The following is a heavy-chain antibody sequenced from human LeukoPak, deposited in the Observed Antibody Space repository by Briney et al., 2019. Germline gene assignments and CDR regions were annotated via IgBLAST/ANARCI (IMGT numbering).Heavy chain of an antibody. CDR2: INPNSGGT. D-gene: IGHD3-3*01. V-gene: IGHV1-2*02. J-gene: IGHJ5*02. CDR3: ARDKRDTIFGVAP. CDR1: GDTFTGYY. Sequence: GASVKVSCKASGDTFTGYYMHWVRQAPGQGLEWMGWINPNSGGTNYAQKFQGRVTMTRDTSISTAYMELSRLRSDDTAVYYCARDKRDTIFGVAPWGQGPLVTVSS.